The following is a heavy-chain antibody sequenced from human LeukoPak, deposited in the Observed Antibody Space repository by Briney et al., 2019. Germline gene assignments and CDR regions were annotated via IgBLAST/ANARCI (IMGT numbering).Heavy chain of an antibody. Sequence: ASVKVSCKASGYNFTGYYMHWVRQAPGQGLEWMGWSNPNSGGTNYAQKFQGRVTMTRDTSISTAYMELSRLRSDDTAVYYCAREFTMVRGVIIGNWFDPWGQGTLVTVSS. V-gene: IGHV1-2*02. J-gene: IGHJ5*02. CDR1: GYNFTGYY. CDR3: AREFTMVRGVIIGNWFDP. D-gene: IGHD3-10*01. CDR2: SNPNSGGT.